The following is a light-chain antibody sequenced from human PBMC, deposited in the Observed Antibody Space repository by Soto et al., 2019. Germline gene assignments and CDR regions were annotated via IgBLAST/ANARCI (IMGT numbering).Light chain of an antibody. J-gene: IGKJ1*01. CDR1: PTSRGF. CDR3: QQSYSSPPT. V-gene: IGKV1-39*01. Sequence: DSQMTQSTSSLSPSGGDRVAITCLSSPTSRGFLNWYQQKPVVAPKLLIYAASSLRSGVPSRFSGRRSGTDFSLTISSLQPEDFATYYCQQSYSSPPTFGQGTKVDI. CDR2: AAS.